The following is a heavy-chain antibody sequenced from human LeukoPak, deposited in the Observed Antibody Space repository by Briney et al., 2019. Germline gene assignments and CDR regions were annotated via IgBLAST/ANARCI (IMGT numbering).Heavy chain of an antibody. CDR2: ISSSGSTI. CDR1: GFTFSGYE. D-gene: IGHD3-3*01. Sequence: PGGSLRLSCAASGFTFSGYEMNWVRQAPGMGLEWVSYISSSGSTIYYADSVKGRFTISRDNAKNSLYLQMNSLRAEDTAVYYCASLGVDDFWSGQLDYWGQGTLVTVSS. J-gene: IGHJ4*02. CDR3: ASLGVDDFWSGQLDY. V-gene: IGHV3-48*03.